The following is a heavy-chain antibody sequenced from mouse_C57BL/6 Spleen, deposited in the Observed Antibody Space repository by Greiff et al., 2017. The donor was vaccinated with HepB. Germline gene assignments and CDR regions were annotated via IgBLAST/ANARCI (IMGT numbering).Heavy chain of an antibody. D-gene: IGHD2-5*01. CDR2: IRSKSNNYAT. Sequence: EVQLVESGGGLVQPKGSLKLSCAASGFSFNTYAMNWVRQAPGKGLEWVARIRSKSNNYATYYADSVKDRFTISRDDSESMLYLQMNNLKTEDTDMYYCVRQGGSNYVLYAMDYWGQGTSVTVSS. J-gene: IGHJ4*01. CDR1: GFSFNTYA. V-gene: IGHV10-1*01. CDR3: VRQGGSNYVLYAMDY.